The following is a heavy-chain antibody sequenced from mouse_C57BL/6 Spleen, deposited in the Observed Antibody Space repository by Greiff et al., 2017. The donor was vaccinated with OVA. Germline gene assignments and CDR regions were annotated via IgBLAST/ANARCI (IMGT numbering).Heavy chain of an antibody. CDR1: GFTFSSYA. V-gene: IGHV5-9-1*02. Sequence: EVKLVESGAGLVKPGGSLKLSCAASGFTFSSYAMSWVRQTPEKRLEWVAYISSGGDYIYYADTVKGRFTISRDNARNTLYLQRSSLKSEDTARYYCTRDRYSNYPFAYWGQGTLVTVSA. CDR2: ISSGGDYI. D-gene: IGHD2-5*01. J-gene: IGHJ3*01. CDR3: TRDRYSNYPFAY.